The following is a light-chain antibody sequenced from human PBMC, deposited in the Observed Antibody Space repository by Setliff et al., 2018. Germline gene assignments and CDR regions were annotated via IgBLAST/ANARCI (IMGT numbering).Light chain of an antibody. CDR1: SSDVGGYNY. J-gene: IGLJ3*02. Sequence: QSALTQPASVSGSPGQSITISCTGTSSDVGGYNYVSWYQHHPGKAPKLMIYDVTKRPSGVSDRFSGSKSGNTASLTISELQAEDEADYYCSSYTASSPVFGGGT. CDR2: DVT. V-gene: IGLV2-14*03. CDR3: SSYTASSPV.